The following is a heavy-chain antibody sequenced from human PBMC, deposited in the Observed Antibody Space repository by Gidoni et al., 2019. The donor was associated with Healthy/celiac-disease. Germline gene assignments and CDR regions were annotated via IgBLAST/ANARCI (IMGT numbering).Heavy chain of an antibody. Sequence: QVQLQESGPGLVKPSEPLSLTCTVSGGSISSYYWSWIRQPAGKGLEWIGRIYTSGSTNYNPSLKSRVTMSVDTSKNQFSLKLSSVTAADTAVYYCARDGYYDSSGYYDDAFDIWGQGTMVTVSS. D-gene: IGHD3-22*01. CDR1: GGSISSYY. CDR2: IYTSGST. CDR3: ARDGYYDSSGYYDDAFDI. V-gene: IGHV4-4*07. J-gene: IGHJ3*02.